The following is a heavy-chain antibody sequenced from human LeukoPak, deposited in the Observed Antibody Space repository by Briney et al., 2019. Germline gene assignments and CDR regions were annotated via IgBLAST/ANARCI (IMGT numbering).Heavy chain of an antibody. V-gene: IGHV5-51*01. CDR2: IYPGDSDT. J-gene: IGHJ4*02. CDR1: GHSFTTYW. CDR3: ARRQGCSSTSCPPDY. D-gene: IGHD2-2*01. Sequence: GESLKISCRGSGHSFTTYWIGWVRQMPGKGLEWMGIIYPGDSDTRYTPSFQGQVTLSADKSNNTAYLQWSSLKASDTAMYYCARRQGCSSTSCPPDYWGQGTLVTVSP.